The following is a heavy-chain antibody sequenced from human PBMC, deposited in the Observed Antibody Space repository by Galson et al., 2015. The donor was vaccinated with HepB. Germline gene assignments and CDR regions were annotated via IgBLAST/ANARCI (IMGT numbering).Heavy chain of an antibody. CDR1: GFTFSSYA. Sequence: SLRLSCAASGFTFSSYAMSWVRQAPGKGLEWVSGISDTGGRTYYADSVKGRFTISRDNSKNTLYLQMNSLRAEDTAVYYCAKHSGAFGSGIFRLFDYWGQGTLVTVSS. CDR3: AKHSGAFGSGIFRLFDY. CDR2: ISDTGGRT. V-gene: IGHV3-23*01. J-gene: IGHJ4*02. D-gene: IGHD3-10*01.